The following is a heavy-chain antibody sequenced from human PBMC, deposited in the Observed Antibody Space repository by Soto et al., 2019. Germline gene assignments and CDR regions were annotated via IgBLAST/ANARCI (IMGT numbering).Heavy chain of an antibody. CDR2: INAGNGNT. CDR3: ASGYCSGGSCDDAFDI. CDR1: GYTFTSYA. D-gene: IGHD2-15*01. Sequence: ASVKVSCKASGYTFTSYAMHWVRQAPGQRLEWMGWINAGNGNTKYSQKYQGRVTITRDTSASTAYMELSSLRSEDTVVYYCASGYCSGGSCDDAFDIWGQGTMVTVSS. J-gene: IGHJ3*02. V-gene: IGHV1-3*01.